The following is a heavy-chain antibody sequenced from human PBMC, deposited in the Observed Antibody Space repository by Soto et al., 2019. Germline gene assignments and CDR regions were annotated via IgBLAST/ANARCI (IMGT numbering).Heavy chain of an antibody. Sequence: GGSLRLSCAASGFTFTRYSMTWVRQAPGKGLEWVSSISSTTNYIYYGDSMKGRFTISRDNDKNSLYLEMNSLRAEDTAVYYCARESEDLTSNFDYWGQGTLVTVSS. CDR1: GFTFTRYS. CDR3: ARESEDLTSNFDY. J-gene: IGHJ4*02. CDR2: ISSTTNYI. V-gene: IGHV3-21*06.